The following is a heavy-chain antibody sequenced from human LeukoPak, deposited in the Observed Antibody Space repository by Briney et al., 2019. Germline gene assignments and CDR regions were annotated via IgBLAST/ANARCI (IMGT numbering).Heavy chain of an antibody. D-gene: IGHD2-15*01. J-gene: IGHJ4*02. CDR3: AREGYCSGGSCEY. V-gene: IGHV3-53*01. Sequence: GGSLRLSCAASGFTASSNYMSWVRQAPGKGLERVSVIYSGGSAYYADSVKGRFTISRDNSKNTLYLQMNSLRAEDTAVYYCAREGYCSGGSCEYWGQGTLVTVSS. CDR1: GFTASSNY. CDR2: IYSGGSA.